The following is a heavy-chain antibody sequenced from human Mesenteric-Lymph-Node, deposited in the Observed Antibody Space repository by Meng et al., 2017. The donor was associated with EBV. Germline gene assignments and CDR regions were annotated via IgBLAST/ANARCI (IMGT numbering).Heavy chain of an antibody. J-gene: IGHJ4*02. V-gene: IGHV1-69*06. CDR2: IVPNVGTG. CDR1: GGTFSNSA. D-gene: IGHD1-1*01. Sequence: QVQLLQSGAEVKKAGSSVKVSCKSSGGTFSNSAFSWVRQAPGQGLELVGAIVPNVGTGRYSQKFQGRVTITADRSTNTVYIEVSSLTSEDTAVYYCAMSRAGHWNLLNNWGQGTLVTVSS. CDR3: AMSRAGHWNLLNN.